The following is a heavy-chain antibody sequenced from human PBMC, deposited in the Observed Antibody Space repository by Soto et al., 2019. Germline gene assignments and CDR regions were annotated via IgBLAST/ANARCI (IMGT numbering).Heavy chain of an antibody. D-gene: IGHD5-18*01. V-gene: IGHV4-38-2*01. Sequence: PSETLSLTCAVSVYSISSCYYWGWLRQRPGKGLEWIVSIYHGGSTYYNPSLKSRVTISVDTSKNQFSLKLSSVTAADTAVYCCARGGGYSYGYFNYYYYGMDVWGQGTTVTSP. CDR3: ARGGGYSYGYFNYYYYGMDV. J-gene: IGHJ6*02. CDR2: IYHGGST. CDR1: VYSISSCYY.